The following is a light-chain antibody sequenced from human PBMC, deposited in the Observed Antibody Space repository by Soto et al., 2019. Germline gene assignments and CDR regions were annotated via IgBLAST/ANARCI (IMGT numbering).Light chain of an antibody. CDR3: QVWDSRRDQCV. Sequence: SSALAQPPSVSVAPRQTARITCGGKNIGDKDVHWYQQKPGQAPVLVVYDSTDRPSGVPERFSGSNSGNTASLTISGVEAGDEADYYCQVWDSRRDQCVFGGGTKLTVL. CDR2: DST. V-gene: IGLV3-21*02. J-gene: IGLJ3*02. CDR1: NIGDKD.